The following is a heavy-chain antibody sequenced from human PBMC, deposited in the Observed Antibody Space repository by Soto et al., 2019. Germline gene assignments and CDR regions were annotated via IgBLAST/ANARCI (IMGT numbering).Heavy chain of an antibody. Sequence: SETLSLTCTDSGGSSSPYYWSWIRQPAGKGLEWIGRIYASGSTNYNPSLKGRVTMSVATSKNQFSLKLSSMTAADTAVYYCARGGMVIIPSATAFDYWGQGTLVTVSA. J-gene: IGHJ4*02. D-gene: IGHD3-3*01. V-gene: IGHV4-4*07. CDR2: IYASGST. CDR3: ARGGMVIIPSATAFDY. CDR1: GGSSSPYY.